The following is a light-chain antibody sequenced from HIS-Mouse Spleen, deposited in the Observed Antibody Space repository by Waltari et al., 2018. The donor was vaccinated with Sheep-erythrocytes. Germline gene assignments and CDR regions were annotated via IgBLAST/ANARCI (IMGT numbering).Light chain of an antibody. J-gene: IGLJ1*01. CDR2: DVS. Sequence: QSALTQPRSVSGSPGQSVTISCTGTSSDVGGYNYVSWYQQHPGKAPKLMSYDVSKRPSGLPDRFSGSKSGNTSSLTISGLHADDEADYYCCSYAGSYNHVFATGTKVTVL. V-gene: IGLV2-11*01. CDR1: SSDVGGYNY. CDR3: CSYAGSYNHV.